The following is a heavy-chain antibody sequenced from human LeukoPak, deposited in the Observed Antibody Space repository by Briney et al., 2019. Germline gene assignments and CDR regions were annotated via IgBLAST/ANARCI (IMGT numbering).Heavy chain of an antibody. J-gene: IGHJ4*02. V-gene: IGHV3-30*02. CDR2: IRYDGSDK. Sequence: GGSLRLSCAASGFNFNSYFNTYGIYWVRQAPGKGLEWVAFIRYDGSDKFYADSGRGRFTISRDNSKNTLYLQMNSLRAEDTAVYYCAKTDCTSSSCYTIDSWGQGTLVTVSS. D-gene: IGHD2-2*02. CDR1: GFNFNSYFNTYG. CDR3: AKTDCTSSSCYTIDS.